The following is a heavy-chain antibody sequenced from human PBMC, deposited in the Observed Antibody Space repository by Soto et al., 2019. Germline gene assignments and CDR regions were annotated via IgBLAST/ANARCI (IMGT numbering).Heavy chain of an antibody. CDR2: IYYSGTT. V-gene: IGHV4-31*03. Sequence: QVQLQESRPGLVKPSQTLSLTCTVSSGSISSGGYYWSWIRQHPGKGLEWIGYIYYSGTTYYNPSLKSRVTISVDTSKNQFSLKLTSVTAADTAVYYCARDDYYGSGSYLRRHENWFDPWGQGTLVTVSS. D-gene: IGHD3-10*01. CDR3: ARDDYYGSGSYLRRHENWFDP. J-gene: IGHJ5*02. CDR1: SGSISSGGYY.